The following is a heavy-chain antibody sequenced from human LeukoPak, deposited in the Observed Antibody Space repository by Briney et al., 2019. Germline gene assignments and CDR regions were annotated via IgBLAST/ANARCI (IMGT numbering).Heavy chain of an antibody. CDR2: ISSSGSTI. CDR3: ASDGWFGDRT. V-gene: IGHV3-48*03. J-gene: IGHJ5*02. CDR1: GFTFSSYE. D-gene: IGHD3-10*01. Sequence: GGSLRLSCAASGFTFSSYEMNWVRQAPGKGLEWVSYISSSGSTIYYADSVKGRFTISRDNAKNSLYLQMNGLRAEDTAVYYCASDGWFGDRTWGQGTLVTVSS.